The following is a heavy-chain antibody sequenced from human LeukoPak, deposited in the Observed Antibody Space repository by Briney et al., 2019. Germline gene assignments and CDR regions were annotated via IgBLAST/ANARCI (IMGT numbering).Heavy chain of an antibody. CDR1: GYTFTSYY. D-gene: IGHD6-19*01. V-gene: IGHV1-46*01. CDR2: INPSGGST. CDR3: ARSHSSGWYRDYFDY. Sequence: AASVKVSCKASGYTFTSYYMHWVRQAPGQGLEWMGIINPSGGSTSYAQKFQGRVTMTRDTSTSTVYMELSSLRSEDTAVYYCARSHSSGWYRDYFDYWGQGTLVTVSS. J-gene: IGHJ4*02.